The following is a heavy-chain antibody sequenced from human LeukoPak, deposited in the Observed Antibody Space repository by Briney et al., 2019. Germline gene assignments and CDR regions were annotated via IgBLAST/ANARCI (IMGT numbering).Heavy chain of an antibody. D-gene: IGHD5-18*01. V-gene: IGHV3-7*01. J-gene: IGHJ3*02. CDR2: IKGDGSAK. CDR3: ARDRGWIQHDI. Sequence: PGGSLRLSCAASGFAFSDSWMTWIRQARGQGLERVAFIKGDGSAKMYVDSVKGRFTISRDNAKNSLFLQMNSLRAEDTAVYYCARDRGWIQHDIWGQGTMVTVSS. CDR1: GFAFSDSW.